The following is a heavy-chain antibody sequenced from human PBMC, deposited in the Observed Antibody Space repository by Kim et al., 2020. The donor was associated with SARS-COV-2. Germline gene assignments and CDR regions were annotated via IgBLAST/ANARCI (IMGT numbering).Heavy chain of an antibody. CDR3: ARNLGAYYYGSGSYSWVDY. D-gene: IGHD3-10*01. CDR1: GGSFSGYY. Sequence: SETLSLTCAVYGGSFSGYYWSWIRQPPGKGLEWIGEINHSGSTNYNPSLKSRVTISVDTSKNQFSLKLSSVTAADTAVYYCARNLGAYYYGSGSYSWVDYWGQGTLVTVSS. V-gene: IGHV4-34*01. CDR2: INHSGST. J-gene: IGHJ4*02.